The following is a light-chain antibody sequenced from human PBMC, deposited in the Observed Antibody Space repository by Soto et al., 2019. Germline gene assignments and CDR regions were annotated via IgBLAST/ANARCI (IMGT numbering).Light chain of an antibody. CDR2: KAS. V-gene: IGKV1-5*03. CDR1: QSISSW. J-gene: IGKJ1*01. CDR3: QHFNSYPWT. Sequence: DIQMTQSPSTLSASLGDRVTTTCRASQSISSWLAWYQQKPGKAPKLLINKASSLESGVPSRFSGSGSGTEFTLTISSLQPDDFATYYCQHFNSYPWTFGQGTKVDIK.